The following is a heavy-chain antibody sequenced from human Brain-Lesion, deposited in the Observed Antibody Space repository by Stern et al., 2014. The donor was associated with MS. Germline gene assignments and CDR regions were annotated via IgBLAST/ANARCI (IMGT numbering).Heavy chain of an antibody. Sequence: MQLVQSGAEVKKPGASVKVSCKTSGYIFNGYYIHWVRQAPGPGLEWMAWINPTTGDTKYAPKLQGRSTISHDTSMSTAYVELSSLTSDDTAVYYCARDQRGITIFGVVTDYYYLGMDVWGQGTTVTVSS. D-gene: IGHD3-3*01. CDR2: INPTTGDT. J-gene: IGHJ6*02. CDR3: ARDQRGITIFGVVTDYYYLGMDV. CDR1: GYIFNGYY. V-gene: IGHV1-2*02.